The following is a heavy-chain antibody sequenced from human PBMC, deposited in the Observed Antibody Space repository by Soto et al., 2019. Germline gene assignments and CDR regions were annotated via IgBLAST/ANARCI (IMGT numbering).Heavy chain of an antibody. J-gene: IGHJ2*01. CDR3: ARKVLGSTSGADWWYFDL. Sequence: EVQLLESGGGLVQPGGSLRLSCVGSGFTFIIYAMTWVRQTPGKGLEWVSTISGGGDTTFDADTVKGRFTISRDNSKKTFNWQMTSLRAVDTSVYYWARKVLGSTSGADWWYFDLWGRGTLVTVSS. CDR2: ISGGGDTT. D-gene: IGHD6-19*01. CDR1: GFTFIIYA. V-gene: IGHV3-23*01.